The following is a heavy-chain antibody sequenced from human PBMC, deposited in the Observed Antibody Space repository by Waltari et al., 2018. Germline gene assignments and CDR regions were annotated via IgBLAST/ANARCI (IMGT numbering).Heavy chain of an antibody. CDR1: GCSISSGSYY. J-gene: IGHJ5*02. D-gene: IGHD6-13*01. V-gene: IGHV4-61*09. CDR2: IYTSGST. Sequence: QVQLQESGPGLVKPSQTLSLTCTVSGCSISSGSYYWSWIRQPAGKGLEWIGYIYTSGSTNYNPSLKSRVTISVDTSKNQFSLKLSSVTAADTAVYYCAREARDSSWYGRWFDPWGQGTLVTVSS. CDR3: AREARDSSWYGRWFDP.